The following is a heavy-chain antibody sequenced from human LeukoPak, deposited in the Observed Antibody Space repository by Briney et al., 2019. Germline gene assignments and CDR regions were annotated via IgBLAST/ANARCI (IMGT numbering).Heavy chain of an antibody. CDR2: IIPILGIA. V-gene: IGHV1-69*04. CDR3: VRVAMVRGANWFDP. J-gene: IGHJ5*02. Sequence: SVKVSCKAPGGTFSSYAISWVRQAPGQGLEWMGRIIPILGIANYAQKFQGRVTITADKSTSTAYMELSSLRSEDTAVYYCVRVAMVRGANWFDPWGQGTLVTVSS. D-gene: IGHD3-10*01. CDR1: GGTFSSYA.